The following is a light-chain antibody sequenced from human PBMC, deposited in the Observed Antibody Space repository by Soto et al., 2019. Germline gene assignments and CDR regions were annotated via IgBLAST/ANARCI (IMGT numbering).Light chain of an antibody. CDR2: GVY. Sequence: EIKLTQFPGTLSLSPEARASLSCRASQSFGGSYLAWYQQKPGQAPRLLISGVYSRAAGIPDRFSGSGSGTDFTLTISRLEPEDFAVYYCQQDDTSPRTFGQGTKVDIK. CDR3: QQDDTSPRT. V-gene: IGKV3-20*01. CDR1: QSFGGSY. J-gene: IGKJ1*01.